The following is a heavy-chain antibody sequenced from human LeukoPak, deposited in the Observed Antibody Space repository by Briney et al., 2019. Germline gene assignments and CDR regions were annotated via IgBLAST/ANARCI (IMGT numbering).Heavy chain of an antibody. D-gene: IGHD3-10*01. CDR3: ARDLCYYGSGSYCSGYNWFDP. CDR1: GFTFSDHY. V-gene: IGHV3-11*06. Sequence: GGSLRLSCAASGFTFSDHYMSWIRPAPGKGLEWVSYISSSSSYTNYADSVKGRFTISRDNAKNSLYLQMNSLRAEDTAVYYCARDLCYYGSGSYCSGYNWFDPWGQGTLVTVSS. CDR2: ISSSSSYT. J-gene: IGHJ5*02.